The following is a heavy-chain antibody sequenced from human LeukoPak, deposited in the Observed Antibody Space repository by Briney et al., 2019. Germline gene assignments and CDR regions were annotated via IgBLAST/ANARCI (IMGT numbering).Heavy chain of an antibody. CDR3: AADLRFDCSGGSCYSNWFDP. CDR1: GFTFTSSA. Sequence: AVTVSCKASGFTFTSSAMQGVRQARGQRLDWIGWIVVGSGNTNYAQKFQERVTITRDMSTSTAYMELSTLRPEATAVYYCAADLRFDCSGGSCYSNWFDPWGQGTLVTVSS. D-gene: IGHD2-15*01. V-gene: IGHV1-58*02. CDR2: IVVGSGNT. J-gene: IGHJ5*02.